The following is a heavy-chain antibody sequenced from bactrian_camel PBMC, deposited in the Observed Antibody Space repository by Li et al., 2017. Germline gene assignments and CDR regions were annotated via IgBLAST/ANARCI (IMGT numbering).Heavy chain of an antibody. CDR2: VNSGGGTT. CDR1: GFTFSSYT. Sequence: QLVESGGGSVQPGGSLRLSCAASGFTFSSYTMSWIRQAPGKGLEWVSSVNSGGGTTYYADSVKGRFTISRDNAKNTLYLELNSLKSEDSAMYYCANEGPGGSWYGNKYWGQGTQVTVS. V-gene: IGHV3S31*01. D-gene: IGHD6*01. CDR3: ANEGPGGSWYGNKY. J-gene: IGHJ4*01.